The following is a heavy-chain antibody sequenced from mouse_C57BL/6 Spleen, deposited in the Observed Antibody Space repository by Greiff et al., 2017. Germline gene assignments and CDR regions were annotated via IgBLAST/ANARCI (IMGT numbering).Heavy chain of an antibody. CDR3: ARGYSKGYYFDY. V-gene: IGHV5-17*01. J-gene: IGHJ2*01. D-gene: IGHD2-5*01. CDR2: ISSGSSTI. Sequence: DVMLVESGGGLVKPGGSLKLSCAASGFTFSDYGMHWVRQAPEKGLEWVAYISSGSSTIYYADTVKGRFTISRDNAKNTLFLQMTSLRSEDTAMYYCARGYSKGYYFDYWGQGTTLTVSS. CDR1: GFTFSDYG.